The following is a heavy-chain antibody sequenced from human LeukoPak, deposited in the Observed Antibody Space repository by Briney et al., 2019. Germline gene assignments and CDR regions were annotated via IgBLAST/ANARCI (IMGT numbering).Heavy chain of an antibody. CDR1: GYTFTSYG. CDR2: ISAYNGNT. Sequence: ASVKVSCKASGYTFTSYGISWVRQAPGQGLEWMGWISAYNGNTNYAQKLQGRVTMTTDTSTSTAYMELRSLRSEDTAVYYCARGAGIAAAGDYFDYWGQGTLVTVSS. V-gene: IGHV1-18*01. D-gene: IGHD6-13*01. J-gene: IGHJ4*02. CDR3: ARGAGIAAAGDYFDY.